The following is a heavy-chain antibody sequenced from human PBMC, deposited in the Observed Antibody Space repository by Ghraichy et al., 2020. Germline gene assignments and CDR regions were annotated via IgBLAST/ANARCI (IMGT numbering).Heavy chain of an antibody. V-gene: IGHV3-23*05. D-gene: IGHD4-17*01. CDR3: AKDPNGDYIGAFNS. J-gene: IGHJ3*01. CDR2: IYGNGDRT. CDR1: GLTFKNYG. Sequence: GESLNISCVVSGLTFKNYGMTWVRQAPGKGLEWVSSIYGNGDRTTYADSVKGRFTISRDNSKSTLYLQMTSLRVEDTALYYCAKDPNGDYIGAFNSWGRGTMVTVSS.